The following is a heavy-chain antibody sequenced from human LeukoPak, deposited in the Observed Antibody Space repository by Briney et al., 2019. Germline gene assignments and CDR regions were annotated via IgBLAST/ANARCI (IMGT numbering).Heavy chain of an antibody. V-gene: IGHV4-38-2*02. CDR3: AKARGYGSGYFEY. CDR1: GYSISSGYY. Sequence: PSETLSLTXSVSGYSISSGYYWGWIRQPPGKGLEWIGVVYRTGNAYYNPSLKSRVTISIDTSKNQFSLNLTSVTAADTAVYFCAKARGYGSGYFEYWGQGILVPVSS. J-gene: IGHJ4*02. D-gene: IGHD3-10*01. CDR2: VYRTGNA.